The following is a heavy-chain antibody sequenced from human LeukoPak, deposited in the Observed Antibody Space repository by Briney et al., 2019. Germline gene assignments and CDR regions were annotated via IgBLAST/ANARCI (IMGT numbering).Heavy chain of an antibody. V-gene: IGHV5-51*01. D-gene: IGHD2-15*01. CDR3: ARHEVNCSGGSCYSSWHYMDV. CDR2: IYPGGSDT. Sequence: GESLKISFKGSGYSFTSYWIGWVRQMPGKGLEWMGIIYPGGSDTRYSPSFQGQVTISADKSISTAYLQWSILKASDTAMYYCARHEVNCSGGSCYSSWHYMDVWGKGTTVTVSS. J-gene: IGHJ6*03. CDR1: GYSFTSYW.